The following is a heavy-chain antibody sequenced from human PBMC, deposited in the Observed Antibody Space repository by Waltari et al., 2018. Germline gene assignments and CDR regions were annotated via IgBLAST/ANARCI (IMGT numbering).Heavy chain of an antibody. CDR2: IIPILGTA. CDR1: GGTFSSYA. D-gene: IGHD2-15*01. Sequence: QVQLVQSGAEVKKPGSSVKVSCKASGGTFSSYAISWVRQAPGQGLEWMGGIIPILGTANYAKKFQGRVTITAEKSTSTAYMELSSLRSEDTAVYYCARDPHCSGGSCYSGGNFDYWGQGTLVTVSS. CDR3: ARDPHCSGGSCYSGGNFDY. J-gene: IGHJ4*02. V-gene: IGHV1-69*14.